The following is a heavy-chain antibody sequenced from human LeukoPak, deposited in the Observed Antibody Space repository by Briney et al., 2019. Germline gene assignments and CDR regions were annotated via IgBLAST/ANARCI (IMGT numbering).Heavy chain of an antibody. J-gene: IGHJ4*02. CDR1: GDSVSRNSVA. D-gene: IGHD3-16*01. Sequence: SQTLSLTCAISGDSVSRNSVAWNWIRQSPSRGLEWLGKTYYRSKWYNDYAVSVKSRISINPDTSKNQFSLQLNSVTPEDTAVYYCARDQGAFNNWGQGTLVTVSS. V-gene: IGHV6-1*01. CDR2: TYYRSKWYN. CDR3: ARDQGAFNN.